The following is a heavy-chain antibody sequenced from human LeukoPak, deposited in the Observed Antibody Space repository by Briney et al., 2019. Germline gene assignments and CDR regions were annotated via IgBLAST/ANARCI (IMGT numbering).Heavy chain of an antibody. CDR3: ARDRPGRYCSSTRCYMASPFDP. Sequence: SVKVSCKASGGTFSSCAISWVRQAPGQGLEWMGGIIPILGTANYAQKFQGRVTITADEFTSTAYMELSSLRSEDTAVYYCARDRPGRYCSSTRCYMASPFDPWGQGTLVTVSS. J-gene: IGHJ5*02. CDR1: GGTFSSCA. CDR2: IIPILGTA. D-gene: IGHD2-2*02. V-gene: IGHV1-69*13.